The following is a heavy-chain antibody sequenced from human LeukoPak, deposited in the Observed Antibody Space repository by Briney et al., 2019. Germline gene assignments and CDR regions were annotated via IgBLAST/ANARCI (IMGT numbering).Heavy chain of an antibody. CDR1: GFTFDDYA. Sequence: PGRSLRLSCAASGFTFDDYAMHWVRQAPGKGLEWVSGISWNSGSIGYADSVKGRFTISRDNAKNSLYLQMNSLRAEDTALYYCAKDLGRYSGHHDAFDIWGQGTMVTVSS. CDR3: AKDLGRYSGHHDAFDI. V-gene: IGHV3-9*01. CDR2: ISWNSGSI. J-gene: IGHJ3*02. D-gene: IGHD5-12*01.